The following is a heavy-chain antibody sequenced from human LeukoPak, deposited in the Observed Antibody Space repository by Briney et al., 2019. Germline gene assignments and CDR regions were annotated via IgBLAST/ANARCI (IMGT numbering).Heavy chain of an antibody. CDR1: GFSFSYYA. J-gene: IGHJ6*03. V-gene: IGHV3-23*01. Sequence: PGGSLRLSCAASGFSFSYYAMSWVRQAPGKGLEWVSIIGYRGGSIYYGNSVKGRFTISRDNSENTLSLQMNGLRPEDTAVYYCAKSWGYTRPYYNYTDVWGKGTTVTVSS. D-gene: IGHD3-16*02. CDR3: AKSWGYTRPYYNYTDV. CDR2: IGYRGGSI.